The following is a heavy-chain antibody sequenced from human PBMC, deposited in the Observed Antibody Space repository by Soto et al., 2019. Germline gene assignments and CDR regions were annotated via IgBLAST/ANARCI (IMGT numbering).Heavy chain of an antibody. D-gene: IGHD5-18*01. Sequence: GASVKVSCKASGGTFSSYAISWVRQAPGQGLEWMGGIIPIFGTANYAQKFQGRVTITADKSTSTAYMELSSLRSEDTAVYYCASEGDTAMVLRRGLDYWGQGTLVTVSS. J-gene: IGHJ4*02. V-gene: IGHV1-69*06. CDR1: GGTFSSYA. CDR2: IIPIFGTA. CDR3: ASEGDTAMVLRRGLDY.